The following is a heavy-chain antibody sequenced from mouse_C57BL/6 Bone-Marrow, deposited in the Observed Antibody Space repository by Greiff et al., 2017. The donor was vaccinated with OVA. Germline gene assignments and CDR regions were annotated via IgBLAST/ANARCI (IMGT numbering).Heavy chain of an antibody. CDR2: IYPGSGNT. D-gene: IGHD2-3*01. CDR1: GYTFTDYY. V-gene: IGHV1-76*01. J-gene: IGHJ2*01. Sequence: LVESGAELVRPGASVKLSCKASGYTFTDYYINWVKQRPGQGLEWIARIYPGSGNTYYNEKFKGKATLTAEKSSSTAYMQLSSLTSEDSAVYFCARDGYYLSYFDYWGQGTTLTVSS. CDR3: ARDGYYLSYFDY.